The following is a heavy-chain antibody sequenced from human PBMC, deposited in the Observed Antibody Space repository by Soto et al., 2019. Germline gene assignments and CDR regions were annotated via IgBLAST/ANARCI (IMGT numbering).Heavy chain of an antibody. CDR3: ARWGYGGNSEGTDAFDI. V-gene: IGHV5-51*01. CDR2: IYPGDSDT. J-gene: IGHJ3*02. CDR1: GYSCTSYW. D-gene: IGHD4-17*01. Sequence: PGASLKISCKGSGYSCTSYWIGWVRQMPGKGQEWMGIIYPGDSDTRYSPSFQGQVTISADKSISTAYLQWSSLKASDTAMYYCARWGYGGNSEGTDAFDIWGQGTMVTVSS.